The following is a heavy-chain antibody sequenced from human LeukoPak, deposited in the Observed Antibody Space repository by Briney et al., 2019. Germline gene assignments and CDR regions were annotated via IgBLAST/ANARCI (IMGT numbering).Heavy chain of an antibody. CDR3: ATGHAGAGSFAQYYYYYYGMDV. CDR1: GYTLTELS. V-gene: IGHV1-24*01. Sequence: ASVKVSCKVSGYTLTELSMHWVRQAPGKGLEWVGGFDPEDGETIYTWKDESKVTMTEYTSTDTAYMKLSSMRSEDTAVYYCATGHAGAGSFAQYYYYYYGMDVWGQGTTVTVSS. CDR2: FDPEDGET. D-gene: IGHD3-10*01. J-gene: IGHJ6*02.